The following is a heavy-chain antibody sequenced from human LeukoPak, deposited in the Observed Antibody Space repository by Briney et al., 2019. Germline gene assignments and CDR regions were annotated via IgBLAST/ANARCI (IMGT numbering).Heavy chain of an antibody. Sequence: PSETLSLTCAVYGGSFSGYYWSWIRQPPGKGLEWIGEINHSGSTNYNPSLKSRVTISVDTSKNQFSLKLSSVTAADTAVYYCATWNVWGSYRYVDRGYFDYWGQGTLVTVSS. CDR2: INHSGST. CDR3: ATWNVWGSYRYVDRGYFDY. D-gene: IGHD3-16*02. V-gene: IGHV4-34*01. CDR1: GGSFSGYY. J-gene: IGHJ4*02.